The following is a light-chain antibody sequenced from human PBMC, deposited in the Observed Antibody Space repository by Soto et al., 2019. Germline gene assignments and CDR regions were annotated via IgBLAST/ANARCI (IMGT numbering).Light chain of an antibody. CDR3: QQYGNSPPET. Sequence: ETVLTQSPGTLSLSPGERATLSCRASQSVSRNYLAWYQQKPGQAPRLLIYGASSRDTGIPDRFSGSGSGTDFTLTLSRLEPEGLAVYYCQQYGNSPPETFGQGTRLEIK. J-gene: IGKJ5*01. V-gene: IGKV3-20*01. CDR1: QSVSRNY. CDR2: GAS.